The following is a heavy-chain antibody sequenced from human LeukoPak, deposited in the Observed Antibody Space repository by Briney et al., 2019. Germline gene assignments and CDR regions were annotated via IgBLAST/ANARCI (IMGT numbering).Heavy chain of an antibody. V-gene: IGHV4-59*01. CDR3: AGHQGCTTTDCSNWFDP. CDR1: GDSISSYY. J-gene: IGHJ5*02. CDR2: IYYSGTT. Sequence: SETLSLTCTVSGDSISSYYWSWLRQSPGKGLEWIGYIYYSGTTNYNPSFKSRVIISVDTSKSQFSLKLSSVAAADSALYYCAGHQGCTTTDCSNWFDPWGQGTLVTVSS. D-gene: IGHD2-21*02.